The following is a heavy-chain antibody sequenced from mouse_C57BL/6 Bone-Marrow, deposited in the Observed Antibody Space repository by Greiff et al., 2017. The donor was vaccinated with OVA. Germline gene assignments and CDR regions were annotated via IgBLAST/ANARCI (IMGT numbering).Heavy chain of an antibody. CDR3: ARGEYYGSSYHYAMDY. CDR1: GYTFTSYW. J-gene: IGHJ4*01. CDR2: IDPNSGGT. V-gene: IGHV1-72*01. Sequence: VQLQQPGAELVKPGASVKLSCKASGYTFTSYWMHWVKQRPGRGLEWIGRIDPNSGGTKYNEKFKSKATLTVDQTSSTAYMQLSSLTSEDSAVYYCARGEYYGSSYHYAMDYWGQGTSVTVSS. D-gene: IGHD1-1*01.